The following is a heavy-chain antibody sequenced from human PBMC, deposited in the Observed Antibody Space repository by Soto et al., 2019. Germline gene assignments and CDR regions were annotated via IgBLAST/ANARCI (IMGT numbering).Heavy chain of an antibody. Sequence: EVQLVESGGGLVQPGGSLRLSCAASGFTFNDHYMDWVRQAPGKGLEWVGRTRNKANSYTTEYAASVKGRFTISRDESKNSVFLQMNSLETEDTAVYYCTRVTTATTSLDFWGQGTLVTVSS. V-gene: IGHV3-72*01. CDR1: GFTFNDHY. D-gene: IGHD4-17*01. CDR2: TRNKANSYTT. CDR3: TRVTTATTSLDF. J-gene: IGHJ4*02.